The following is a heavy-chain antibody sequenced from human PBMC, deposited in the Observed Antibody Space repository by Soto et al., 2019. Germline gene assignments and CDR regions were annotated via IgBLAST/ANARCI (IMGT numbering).Heavy chain of an antibody. CDR2: VSGYNGNT. CDR1: TYTFTSFG. J-gene: IGHJ3*01. Sequence: QVQLVQSGVEVKKPGASLKVSCKASTYTFTSFGISWVRQAPGQGLEWMGWVSGYNGNTYYAQKLPGRVTMTTDTSTSTAYMELRSLRSDDTAVYYCARYWRYGDNVDVFDLWGQGTMVTVSS. D-gene: IGHD4-17*01. CDR3: ARYWRYGDNVDVFDL. V-gene: IGHV1-18*01.